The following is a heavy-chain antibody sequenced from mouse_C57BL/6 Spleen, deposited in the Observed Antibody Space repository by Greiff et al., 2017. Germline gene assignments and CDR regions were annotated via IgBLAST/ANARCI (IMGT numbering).Heavy chain of an antibody. CDR1: GYTFTSSW. CDR3: ARNYEYYYAMDY. Sequence: VQLQQSGAELAKPGASVKLSCKASGYTFTSSWMHWVKQRPGQGLEWIGYINPSGGDTKYNQKFKDKATLTAAKSSSTAYMQLSRLTYEDSAVYYCARNYEYYYAMDYWGQGTSVTVSS. CDR2: INPSGGDT. V-gene: IGHV1-7*01. D-gene: IGHD2-4*01. J-gene: IGHJ4*01.